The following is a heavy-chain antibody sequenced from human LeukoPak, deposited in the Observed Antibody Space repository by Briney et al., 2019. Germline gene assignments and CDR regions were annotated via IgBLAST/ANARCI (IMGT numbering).Heavy chain of an antibody. CDR3: ARERWPGDFDY. Sequence: GASVKVSCKASGGTFSSYAISWVRQAPGQGLEWMGWISTYNGNTNYAQKLQGRVTMTTDTFTSTAYMELSRLRSDDTAVYYCARERWPGDFDYWGQGTLVTVSS. CDR2: ISTYNGNT. CDR1: GGTFSSYA. D-gene: IGHD2-15*01. V-gene: IGHV1-18*01. J-gene: IGHJ4*02.